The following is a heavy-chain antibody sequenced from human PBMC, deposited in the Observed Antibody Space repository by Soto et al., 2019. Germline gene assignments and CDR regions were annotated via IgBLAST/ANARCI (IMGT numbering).Heavy chain of an antibody. CDR1: GDAVSSNSVA. Sequence: SQTLSLTCVGSGDAVSSNSVAWNWVRQSPSRGLEWLGRTYYRSRWYSDYAVSVRSRIDINADTSKNQVSLQLNSVTPEDTAVYYCARSEEDSDYYYYGMDVWGQGTTVTVSS. D-gene: IGHD2-15*01. V-gene: IGHV6-1*01. CDR3: ARSEEDSDYYYYGMDV. CDR2: TYYRSRWYS. J-gene: IGHJ6*02.